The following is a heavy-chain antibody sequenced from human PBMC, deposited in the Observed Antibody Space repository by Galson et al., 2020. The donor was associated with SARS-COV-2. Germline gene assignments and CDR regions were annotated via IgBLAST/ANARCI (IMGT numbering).Heavy chain of an antibody. J-gene: IGHJ6*02. CDR1: GFTFSSHG. CDR3: ARSFTGSGSWLSMDV. Sequence: GESLKISCAASGFTFSSHGFHWVRQAPGKGLEWVHFTGSEGARIFYADSVKGRFTISRDNAKKSLFLQLNSLRADDSSLYYCARSFTGSGSWLSMDVWGPGTTVAVSS. CDR2: TGSEGARI. V-gene: IGHV3-21*01. D-gene: IGHD3-10*01.